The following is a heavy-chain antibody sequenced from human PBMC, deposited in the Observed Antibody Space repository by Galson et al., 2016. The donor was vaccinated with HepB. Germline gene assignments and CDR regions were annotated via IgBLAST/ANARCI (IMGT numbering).Heavy chain of an antibody. J-gene: IGHJ6*02. Sequence: SVKVSCKASGDTFSNYAISWARQAPGQGLEWMGGITPIFGTTEYAPKFQGRVTLIADKSTSTVYMEVSSLKSDDTAVYYCARDRPRGQQLVNNYYYFSGMDVWGQGTTVTVSS. CDR2: ITPIFGTT. D-gene: IGHD6-13*01. CDR3: ARDRPRGQQLVNNYYYFSGMDV. V-gene: IGHV1-69*06. CDR1: GDTFSNYA.